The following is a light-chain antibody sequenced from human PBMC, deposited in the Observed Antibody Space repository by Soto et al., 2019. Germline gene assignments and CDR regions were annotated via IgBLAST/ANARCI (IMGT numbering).Light chain of an antibody. Sequence: QSALTQPASVSGSPGQSVTISCTGTSSDFGSYKFVSWYQHHPGTVPKVIIYETSKRPSGVSDRFSGSKSGNTASLTISGLQAQDEADYYCFSFTSTNTHVLGSGTKLT. CDR2: ETS. CDR3: FSFTSTNTHV. V-gene: IGLV2-23*01. CDR1: SSDFGSYKF. J-gene: IGLJ1*01.